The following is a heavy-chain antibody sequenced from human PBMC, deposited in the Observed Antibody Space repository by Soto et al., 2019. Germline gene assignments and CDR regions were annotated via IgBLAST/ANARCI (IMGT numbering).Heavy chain of an antibody. D-gene: IGHD3-16*01. V-gene: IGHV3-7*01. CDR1: GFTFSTYW. J-gene: IGHJ4*02. Sequence: EVQLVESGGGLVQPGGSLRLPCAASGFTFSTYWMTWVRQPPGKGLEWVASINQDGSERYYVDSVRSRFTISRDNAKNSLYLQMNSLRAEHTAVYYCVCGGNFFVYWGQGTLVTVSP. CDR3: VCGGNFFVY. CDR2: INQDGSER.